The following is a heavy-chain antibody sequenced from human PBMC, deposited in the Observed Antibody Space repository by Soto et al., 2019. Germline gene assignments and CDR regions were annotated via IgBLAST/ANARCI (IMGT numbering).Heavy chain of an antibody. D-gene: IGHD3-22*01. CDR2: IYSGGST. V-gene: IGHV3-53*02. CDR1: GFTGSSYY. Sequence: EVQLVETGGGLIQPGGSLRVSCAASGFTGSSYYMSWVRQAPGKGLEWVSVIYSGGSTYYADSVKGRFTVSRDNSKNMFSLQMNSLRAEDTDVYYCARGRYYYDSSGYHSPFDYWGQGTLVTVSS. CDR3: ARGRYYYDSSGYHSPFDY. J-gene: IGHJ4*02.